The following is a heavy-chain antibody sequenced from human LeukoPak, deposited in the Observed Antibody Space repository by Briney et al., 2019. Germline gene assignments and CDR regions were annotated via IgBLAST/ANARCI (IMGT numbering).Heavy chain of an antibody. Sequence: PGGSLRLSCAASGFTFDDYGMSWVRQAPGKGLEWVSGINWNGGSTGYADSVKGRFTISRDNAKNSLYLQMDSLRAEDTALYYCARGNIAARPWVYWGQGTLVTVSS. D-gene: IGHD6-6*01. CDR2: INWNGGST. J-gene: IGHJ4*02. CDR1: GFTFDDYG. V-gene: IGHV3-20*04. CDR3: ARGNIAARPWVY.